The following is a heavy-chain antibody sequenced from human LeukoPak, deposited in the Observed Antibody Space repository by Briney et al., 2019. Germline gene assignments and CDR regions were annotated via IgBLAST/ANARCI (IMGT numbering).Heavy chain of an antibody. V-gene: IGHV3-23*01. CDR3: AKDSSAYCGGDCYSTYFDY. CDR2: ISASGGST. CDR1: GFTFSSYA. J-gene: IGHJ4*02. D-gene: IGHD2-21*01. Sequence: PGGSLRLSCAASGFTFSSYAMSWVRQAPGKGLEWVSAISASGGSTYYADSVKGRFTISRDNSKNTLYLQMSSLSAEDTAVYYCAKDSSAYCGGDCYSTYFDYWGQGTLVTVSS.